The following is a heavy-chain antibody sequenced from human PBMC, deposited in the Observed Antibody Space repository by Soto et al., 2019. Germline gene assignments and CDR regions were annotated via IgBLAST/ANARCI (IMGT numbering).Heavy chain of an antibody. J-gene: IGHJ4*02. D-gene: IGHD6-19*01. V-gene: IGHV3-23*01. CDR2: ISDSDNAT. CDR3: AKGVSSSAWSASDN. Sequence: EVQLLDSGGGLVQPGGSLRLSCAASGVTFSSYAMTWVRQAPGKGLEWVSVISDSDNATYYADSVKGRFTISRDNSKNTLYLQFNSLRAEDTAVYYCAKGVSSSAWSASDNWGQGTLVTVSS. CDR1: GVTFSSYA.